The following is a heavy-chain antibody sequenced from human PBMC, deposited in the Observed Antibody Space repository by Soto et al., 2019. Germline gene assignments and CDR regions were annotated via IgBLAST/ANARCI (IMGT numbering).Heavy chain of an antibody. D-gene: IGHD3-22*01. J-gene: IGHJ4*02. Sequence: SETLSLTCTVSGGSISSYYWSWIRQPPGKGLEWIGYIYYSGSTNYNPSLKSRVTISVDTSKNQFSLKLSSVTAADTAVYYFARDNYYYDSSGYYSNFDYWGQGTLVTVSS. CDR1: GGSISSYY. V-gene: IGHV4-59*01. CDR3: ARDNYYYDSSGYYSNFDY. CDR2: IYYSGST.